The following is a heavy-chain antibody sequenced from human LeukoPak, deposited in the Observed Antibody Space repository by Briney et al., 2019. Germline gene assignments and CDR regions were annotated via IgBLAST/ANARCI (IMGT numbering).Heavy chain of an antibody. D-gene: IGHD2-15*01. CDR1: GGSISSGDYY. J-gene: IGHJ5*02. V-gene: IGHV4-30-4*08. Sequence: SQTLSLTCTVSGGSISSGDYYWSWIRQPPGKGPEWIGYIYYSGSTYYNPSLKSRVTISVDTSKNQFSLKLSSVTAADTAVYYCARETVAAKVDPWGQGTLVTVSS. CDR2: IYYSGST. CDR3: ARETVAAKVDP.